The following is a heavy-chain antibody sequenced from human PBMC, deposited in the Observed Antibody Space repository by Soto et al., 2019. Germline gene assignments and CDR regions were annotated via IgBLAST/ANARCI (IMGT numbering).Heavy chain of an antibody. D-gene: IGHD3-22*01. V-gene: IGHV3-33*01. CDR1: GFTFSSHG. CDR2: IWYDGSNK. CDR3: ARAYYYDSGAYQNAFDI. J-gene: IGHJ3*02. Sequence: GGSLRLSCSASGFTFSSHGMHWARQAPGKGLEWVAVIWYDGSNKYYADSVKGRFTISRDNSKNTLYLQMNSLRAEDTAVYYCARAYYYDSGAYQNAFDIWGQGTMVTVSS.